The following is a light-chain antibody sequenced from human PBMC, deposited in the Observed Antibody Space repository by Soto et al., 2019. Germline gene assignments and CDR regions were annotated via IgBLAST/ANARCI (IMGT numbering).Light chain of an antibody. CDR3: QQYGSSSWT. Sequence: EIVLTQSPGTLSLSPGERATLSCRASQIVRSSYLAWYQQKPGQAPRLLIYGASSRATGIPDRFSGSGSETDFTLTIIRLETEEFAVYYCQQYGSSSWTFGQGTKVEIK. J-gene: IGKJ1*01. V-gene: IGKV3-20*01. CDR2: GAS. CDR1: QIVRSSY.